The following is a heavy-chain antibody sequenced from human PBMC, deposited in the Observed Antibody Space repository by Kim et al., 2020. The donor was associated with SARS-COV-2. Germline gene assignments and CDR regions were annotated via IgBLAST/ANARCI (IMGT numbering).Heavy chain of an antibody. Sequence: KGRFTISRDDSKNTAYLQMNSLKTEDTAVYYCTRPTVTTSRYYYYYYMDVWGKGTTVTVSS. J-gene: IGHJ6*03. CDR3: TRPTVTTSRYYYYYYMDV. D-gene: IGHD4-4*01. V-gene: IGHV3-73*01.